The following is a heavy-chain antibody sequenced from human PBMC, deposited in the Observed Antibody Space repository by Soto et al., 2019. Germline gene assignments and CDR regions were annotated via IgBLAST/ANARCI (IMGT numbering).Heavy chain of an antibody. D-gene: IGHD2-15*01. CDR1: GGSFSGYY. V-gene: IGHV4-34*01. Sequence: PSETLSLTCAVYGGSFSGYYWSWIRQPPGKGLEWIGEINHSGSTNYNPSLKSRVTISVDTSKNQFSLKLSSVTAADTAVYYCARDGCDCSGGSCYSDDFSRGASFRSTLPYGMDVWGHGTTVTVSS. CDR3: ARDGCDCSGGSCYSDDFSRGASFRSTLPYGMDV. CDR2: INHSGST. J-gene: IGHJ6*02.